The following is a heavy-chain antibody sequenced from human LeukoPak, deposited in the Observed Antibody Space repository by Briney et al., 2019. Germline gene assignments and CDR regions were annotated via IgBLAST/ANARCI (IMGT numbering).Heavy chain of an antibody. V-gene: IGHV4-34*01. J-gene: IGHJ4*02. CDR2: INHSGST. Sequence: SETLSLTCAVYGGSLSGYYWSWIRQPPGKGLEWIGEINHSGSTNYNPSLKSRVTISVDTSKNQFSLKLSSVTAADTAVYYCARGFESHYYDSSGYPYWGQGTLVTVSS. CDR1: GGSLSGYY. D-gene: IGHD3-22*01. CDR3: ARGFESHYYDSSGYPY.